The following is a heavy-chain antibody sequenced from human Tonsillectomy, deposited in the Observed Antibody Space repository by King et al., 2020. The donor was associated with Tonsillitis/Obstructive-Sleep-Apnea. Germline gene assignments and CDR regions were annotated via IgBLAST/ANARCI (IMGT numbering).Heavy chain of an antibody. CDR3: ARATDCGGGSCNGFHYYGMDV. CDR2: IDTNGRTT. Sequence: VQLVESGGKLVQPGGSLRLSCAVSGFTFSNYWMHWVRQAPGKGLVWVARIDTNGRTTTYADSVQGRFSISRDNAKNTLFLQMNSLRVEDSALYYCARATDCGGGSCNGFHYYGMDVWGPGTTVTVSS. D-gene: IGHD2-15*01. J-gene: IGHJ6*02. CDR1: GFTFSNYW. V-gene: IGHV3-74*01.